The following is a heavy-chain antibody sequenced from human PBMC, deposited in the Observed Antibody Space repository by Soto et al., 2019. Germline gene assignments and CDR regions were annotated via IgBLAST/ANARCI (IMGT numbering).Heavy chain of an antibody. CDR3: AKDRDGGNFLPEY. V-gene: IGHV3-30*18. CDR2: ISYDGSNK. J-gene: IGHJ4*02. Sequence: QVQLVESGGGVVQPGRSLRLSCAASGFTFSSYGMHWVRQAPGKGLEWVAVISYDGSNKYYADSVKGRFTISRDNSKNTLYLQMNSLIAEDTAVYYCAKDRDGGNFLPEYWGQGTLVTASS. CDR1: GFTFSSYG. D-gene: IGHD2-21*02.